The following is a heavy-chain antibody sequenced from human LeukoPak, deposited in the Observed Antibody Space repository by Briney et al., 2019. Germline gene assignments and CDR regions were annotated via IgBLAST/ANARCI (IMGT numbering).Heavy chain of an antibody. V-gene: IGHV4-4*07. CDR3: ARESSNTSARSFDY. CDR1: GFTFSSYS. J-gene: IGHJ4*02. D-gene: IGHD2-2*01. CDR2: MFTSGST. Sequence: GSLRLSCAASGFTFSSYSMNWVRQAPGKGLEWIGRMFTSGSTNNNPSLKSRVSMSLDTSKNQFSLKLSSVTAADTAAYYCARESSNTSARSFDYWGQGTLVTVSS.